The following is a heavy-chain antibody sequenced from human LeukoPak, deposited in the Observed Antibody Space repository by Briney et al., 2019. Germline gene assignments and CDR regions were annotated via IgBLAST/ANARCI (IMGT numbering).Heavy chain of an antibody. V-gene: IGHV4-59*01. D-gene: IGHD6-19*01. CDR3: ARWLGYFDY. J-gene: IGHJ4*02. Sequence: PSETLSLTCTVSGGSISSYYWSWIRQPPGKGLEWIGDIYYSGSTNYNPSLKSRVTISVDTSKNHLSLKLSSVTAADTAVYYCARWLGYFDYWGQGTLVTVSS. CDR2: IYYSGST. CDR1: GGSISSYY.